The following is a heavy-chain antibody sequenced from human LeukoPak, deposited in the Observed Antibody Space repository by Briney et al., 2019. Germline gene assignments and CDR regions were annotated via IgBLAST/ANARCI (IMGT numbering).Heavy chain of an antibody. Sequence: TLSLTCSVSGASISRGSYYWSWIRQPAGKGLEWIGRIFTTWTTEYNPSLKSRATISIDTSKNQFSLKLTSATAADTAVYYCARVNWISDGDYNYYMDVWGKGTTVTVSS. V-gene: IGHV4-61*02. CDR3: ARVNWISDGDYNYYMDV. D-gene: IGHD4-17*01. CDR2: IFTTWTT. J-gene: IGHJ6*03. CDR1: GASISRGSYY.